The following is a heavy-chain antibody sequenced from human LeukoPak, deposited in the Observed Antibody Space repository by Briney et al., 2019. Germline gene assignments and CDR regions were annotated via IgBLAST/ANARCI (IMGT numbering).Heavy chain of an antibody. Sequence: SETLSLTCTVSGGSISSSSYYWGWIRQPRGKGLEWIGSIYYSGSTYYNPSLKSRVTISVDTSKNQFSLKLSSVTAADTAVYYCARQGYSYAHFDPWGQGTLVTVSS. CDR1: GGSISSSSYY. CDR3: ARQGYSYAHFDP. J-gene: IGHJ5*02. V-gene: IGHV4-39*01. CDR2: IYYSGST. D-gene: IGHD5-18*01.